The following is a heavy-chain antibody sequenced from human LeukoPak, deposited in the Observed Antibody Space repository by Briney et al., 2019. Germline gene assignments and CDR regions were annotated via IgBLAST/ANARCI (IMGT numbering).Heavy chain of an antibody. CDR3: ARDNWIDC. V-gene: IGHV3-48*04. J-gene: IGHJ5*01. CDR2: IGTSSTPI. Sequence: GGSLRLSCAASGFTFSSYSMNWVRQAPGKGLEWVSSIGTSSTPIYYADSVKGRFTISRDNTKNSLYLQMNSLKVEDTAIYYCARDNWIDCWGQGTLVTVSS. CDR1: GFTFSSYS.